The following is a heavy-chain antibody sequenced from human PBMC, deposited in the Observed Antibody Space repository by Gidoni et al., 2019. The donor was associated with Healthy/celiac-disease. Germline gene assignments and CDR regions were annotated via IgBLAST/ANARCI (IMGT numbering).Heavy chain of an antibody. Sequence: QVQLQESGPGLVKPPQTLSLTCTVSGGSISSGSYYWSWIRQPAGKGLEWIGRIYTSGSTNYNPSLKSRVTISVDTSKNQFSLKLSSVTAADTAVYYCARGEENSSGYDAFDIWGQGTMVTVSS. CDR3: ARGEENSSGYDAFDI. V-gene: IGHV4-61*02. CDR2: IYTSGST. CDR1: GGSISSGSYY. D-gene: IGHD3-22*01. J-gene: IGHJ3*02.